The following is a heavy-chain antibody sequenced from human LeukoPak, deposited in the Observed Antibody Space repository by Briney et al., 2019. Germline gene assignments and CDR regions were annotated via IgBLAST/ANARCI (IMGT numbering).Heavy chain of an antibody. D-gene: IGHD1-26*01. CDR1: GFTFSSYG. V-gene: IGHV3-21*01. J-gene: IGHJ5*02. CDR3: TKDSIIVNAWGFDL. CDR2: ISNHDLDI. Sequence: GGSLSLSCEASGFTFSSYGVYWVRQAPGKGLEWVSTISNHDLDIDKAESMKGQITNCRDNAENTVYLEMSSLRVEDTALYYCTKDSIIVNAWGFDLWGQGTLVTVSA.